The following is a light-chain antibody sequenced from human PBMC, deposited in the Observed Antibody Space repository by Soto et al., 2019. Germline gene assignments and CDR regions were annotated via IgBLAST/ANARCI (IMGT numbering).Light chain of an antibody. V-gene: IGKV1-39*01. CDR1: HSITIY. J-gene: IGKJ1*01. CDR2: RAS. CDR3: QESHNSPLI. Sequence: TQLTQSPAFVSASVGDRVNITCRATHSITIYLNWFQQKPGKAPKLLIWRASNLLSGVPSRFSGSGSGTDFTLSISSLQPEDFATYYCQESHNSPLIFGQGTKVEV.